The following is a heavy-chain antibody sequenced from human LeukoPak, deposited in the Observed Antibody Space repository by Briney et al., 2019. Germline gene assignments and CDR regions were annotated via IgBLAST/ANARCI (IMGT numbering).Heavy chain of an antibody. Sequence: GGSLRLSCAASGFTFSSYAMSWVRQAPGKGLEWVSAISGSGGSTYYADSVKGRFTISRDNSKNTLHLQMNSLRAEDTAVYYCAKVFSGYYDTPVTWGQGTLVTVSS. J-gene: IGHJ5*02. V-gene: IGHV3-23*01. CDR3: AKVFSGYYDTPVT. CDR2: ISGSGGST. D-gene: IGHD3-22*01. CDR1: GFTFSSYA.